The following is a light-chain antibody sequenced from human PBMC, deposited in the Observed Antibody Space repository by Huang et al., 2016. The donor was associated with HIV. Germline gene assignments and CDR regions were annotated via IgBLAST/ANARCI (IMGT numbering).Light chain of an antibody. CDR2: LAS. CDR3: MQALQTPYT. J-gene: IGKJ2*01. V-gene: IGKV2-28*01. Sequence: DIVMTQSPLSLPVTPGEPASISCRSNQSLLHESGHNYLDWYLQKPGQSPQLLIYLASTRASGGPDRFTGSGSGTDFTLRINKVEAQDVGVYFCMQALQTPYTFGRGTKLEI. CDR1: QSLLHESGHNY.